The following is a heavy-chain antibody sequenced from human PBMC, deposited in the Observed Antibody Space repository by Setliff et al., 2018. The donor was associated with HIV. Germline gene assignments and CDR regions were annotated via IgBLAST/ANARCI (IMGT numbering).Heavy chain of an antibody. D-gene: IGHD3-22*01. CDR1: GYSISSSHW. J-gene: IGHJ4*02. V-gene: IGHV4-28*03. Sequence: SETLSLTCAVSGYSISSSHWWGWIRQPPGRGLEWIGEIFHSGSTNYNPSLKSRVTILVDKSKNQLSLRLSSVTAADTAVYYCARGPNLLTHYYDSSGYAVGYSDHWGQGTLVPSPQ. CDR3: ARGPNLLTHYYDSSGYAVGYSDH. CDR2: IFHSGST.